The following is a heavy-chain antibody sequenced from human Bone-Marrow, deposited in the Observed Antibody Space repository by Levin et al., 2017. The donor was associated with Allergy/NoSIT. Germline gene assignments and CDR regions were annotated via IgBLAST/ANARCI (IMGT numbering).Heavy chain of an antibody. V-gene: IGHV4-59*08. J-gene: IGHJ6*02. CDR2: GYYSGSN. Sequence: PSETLSLTCTVSNGSISTYSWSWIRQPPGKGLEWIGYGYYSGSNNYNPSLKSRVTISLDTSKNQFSLKLRSVTAADTAVYYCARSPIFGVVYGLDVWGQGTTVTVSS. CDR3: ARSPIFGVVYGLDV. D-gene: IGHD3-3*01. CDR1: NGSISTYS.